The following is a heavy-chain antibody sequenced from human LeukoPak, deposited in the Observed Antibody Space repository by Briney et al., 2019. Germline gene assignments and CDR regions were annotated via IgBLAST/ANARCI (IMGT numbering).Heavy chain of an antibody. CDR1: GGSFSGYY. Sequence: SETLSLTCADYGGSFSGYYWSWIRQPPGKGLEWIGEINHSGSTNYNPSLKSRVTISVDTSKNQFSLKLSSVTAADTAVYYCARAYFVDRRWFDPWGQGTLVTVSS. CDR2: INHSGST. D-gene: IGHD3-10*01. J-gene: IGHJ5*02. CDR3: ARAYFVDRRWFDP. V-gene: IGHV4-34*01.